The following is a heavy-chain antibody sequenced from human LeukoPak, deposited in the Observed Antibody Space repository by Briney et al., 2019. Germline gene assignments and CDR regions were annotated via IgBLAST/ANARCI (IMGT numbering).Heavy chain of an antibody. CDR3: ATDRVLWFGEPKTPNDY. V-gene: IGHV1-24*01. Sequence: ASVKVSCKVSGYTLTELSMHWVRQAPGRGLEWMGGFDPKDGETIYAQKFQGRVTMTEDTSTDTAYMELSSLRSEDTAVYYCATDRVLWFGEPKTPNDYWGQGTLVTVSS. CDR2: FDPKDGET. CDR1: GYTLTELS. J-gene: IGHJ4*02. D-gene: IGHD3-10*01.